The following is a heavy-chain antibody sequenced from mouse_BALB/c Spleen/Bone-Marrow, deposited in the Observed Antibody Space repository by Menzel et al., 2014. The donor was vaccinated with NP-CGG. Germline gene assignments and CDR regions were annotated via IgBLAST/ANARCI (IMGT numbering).Heavy chain of an antibody. V-gene: IGHV1S130*01. Sequence: VQLQQSGSVLVRPGASVKLSCKASGYTFTSSWMHWAKRRPGQGLVWIGEIHPNSGNTNYNEKFKGKATLTVDTSSSTAYVDLSRLTSEDSAVYYWARELGRGVYFDYWGQGTPPTVSS. CDR3: ARELGRGVYFDY. CDR1: GYTFTSSW. CDR2: IHPNSGNT. D-gene: IGHD4-1*01. J-gene: IGHJ2*01.